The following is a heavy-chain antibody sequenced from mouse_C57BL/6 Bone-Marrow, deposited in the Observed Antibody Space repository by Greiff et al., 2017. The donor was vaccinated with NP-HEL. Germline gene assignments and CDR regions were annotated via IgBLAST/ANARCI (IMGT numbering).Heavy chain of an antibody. D-gene: IGHD1-1*01. CDR2: ISNLAYSI. CDR3: ARGSSYRYWYFDV. V-gene: IGHV5-15*01. Sequence: EVNLVESGGGLVQPGGSLKLSCAASGFTFSDYGMAWVRQAPRKGPEWVAFISNLAYSIYYADTVTGRFTISRENAKNTLYLEMSSLRSEDTAMYYCARGSSYRYWYFDVWGTGTTVTVSS. J-gene: IGHJ1*03. CDR1: GFTFSDYG.